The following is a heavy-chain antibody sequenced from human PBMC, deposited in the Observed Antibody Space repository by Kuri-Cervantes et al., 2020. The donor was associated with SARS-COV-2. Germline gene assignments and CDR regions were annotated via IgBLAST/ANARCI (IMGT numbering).Heavy chain of an antibody. Sequence: GESLKISCAASGFTFSNAWMNWVRQAPGKGLEWVGRIKSKTDGGTTDYAAPVKGRFTIPRDDSKNTLYLQMNSLKTEDTAVYYCTTVLVFGWFDPWGQGTLVTVSS. D-gene: IGHD3-16*01. CDR2: IKSKTDGGTT. CDR3: TTVLVFGWFDP. J-gene: IGHJ5*02. V-gene: IGHV3-15*07. CDR1: GFTFSNAW.